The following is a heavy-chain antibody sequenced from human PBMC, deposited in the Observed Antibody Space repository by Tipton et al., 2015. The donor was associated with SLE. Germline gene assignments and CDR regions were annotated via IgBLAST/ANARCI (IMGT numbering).Heavy chain of an antibody. Sequence: LRLSCTVSGGSISNSHYYWGWIRQHPGKGLEWIGHIYYSGSTYYNPSLKSRVTISVDTSKNQFSLKLNSVTAADTAVYFCGAKRAFDIWGQGTMVTVSS. J-gene: IGHJ3*02. CDR3: GAKRAFDI. D-gene: IGHD4/OR15-4a*01. CDR1: GGSISNSHYY. CDR2: IYYSGST. V-gene: IGHV4-31*02.